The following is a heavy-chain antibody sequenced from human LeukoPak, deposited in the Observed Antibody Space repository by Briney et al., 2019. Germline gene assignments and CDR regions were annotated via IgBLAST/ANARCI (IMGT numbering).Heavy chain of an antibody. V-gene: IGHV1-18*01. CDR2: ISAYNGNT. CDR1: GYTLTSDG. J-gene: IGHJ4*02. D-gene: IGHD2-2*01. CDR3: AREPQSRTLFDY. Sequence: AASVKVSCTASGYTLTSDGISWVRQAPGRGLEWMGWISAYNGNTNYAQKLQCRVTMTTDTSTSTAYMELRSLRSDDTAVYYCAREPQSRTLFDYWGQGTLVTVSS.